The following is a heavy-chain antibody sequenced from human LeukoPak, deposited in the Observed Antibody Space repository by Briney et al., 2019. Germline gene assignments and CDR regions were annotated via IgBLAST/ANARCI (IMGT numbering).Heavy chain of an antibody. Sequence: GESLKISCETSGYSFTTYWIGWVRQMPGTGLEWVGAIYPDDSDSRYSQSFQGQVVISADRSIRTAYLQWNSLKTSDTGMYYCVRQRGSSGTINHFDPWGQGTLVTVSS. CDR2: IYPDDSDS. J-gene: IGHJ5*02. CDR3: VRQRGSSGTINHFDP. V-gene: IGHV5-51*01. CDR1: GYSFTTYW. D-gene: IGHD3-10*01.